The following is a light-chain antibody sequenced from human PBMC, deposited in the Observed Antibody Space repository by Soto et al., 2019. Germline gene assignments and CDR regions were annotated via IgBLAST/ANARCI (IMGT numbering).Light chain of an antibody. V-gene: IGKV2-30*02. CDR3: MEGTFWTKA. CDR1: QSFVHSDGNTY. J-gene: IGKJ2*01. Sequence: DVVLTQSPLSLPVTLGQPASISCRSSQSFVHSDGNTYLHWFQQRPGQSPRRVIYRVSTRDSGVPDRFSGGWIGTDFTLKNSREEAEDVGVYYCMEGTFWTKAFGQGTKLEIK. CDR2: RVS.